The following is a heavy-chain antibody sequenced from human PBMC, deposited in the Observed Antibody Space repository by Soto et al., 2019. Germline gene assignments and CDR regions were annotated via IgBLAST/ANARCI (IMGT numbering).Heavy chain of an antibody. CDR2: INSDGSST. CDR3: ARAIHTVTTFFHP. J-gene: IGHJ5*02. CDR1: GFTFSRYW. Sequence: GGSLRLSCAASGFTFSRYWMHWVRQAPGKGLVWVSRINSDGSSTSYADSVKGRFTISRDNAKNTLYLQMNSLRAEDTAVYYCARAIHTVTTFFHPWGQGTLVTSPQ. D-gene: IGHD4-17*01. V-gene: IGHV3-74*01.